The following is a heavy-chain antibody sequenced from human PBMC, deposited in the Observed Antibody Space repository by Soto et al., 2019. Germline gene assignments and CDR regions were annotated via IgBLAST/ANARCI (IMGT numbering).Heavy chain of an antibody. CDR1: GFTFTTYG. CDR2: ISSDGSKN. V-gene: IGHV3-30*18. D-gene: IGHD6-13*01. J-gene: IGHJ6*02. CDR3: AKERMGYYYGLDV. Sequence: QVQLVESGGGVVQPGRSLRLSCAASGFTFTTYGIRWVRQAPGKGLEWVAVISSDGSKNYFADSVRGRFTISRDNSKNTVYLQINNVRAEDTAVYYCAKERMGYYYGLDVWGQGTTVVVSS.